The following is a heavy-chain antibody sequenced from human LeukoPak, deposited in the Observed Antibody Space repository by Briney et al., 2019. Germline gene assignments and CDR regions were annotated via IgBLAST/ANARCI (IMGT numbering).Heavy chain of an antibody. J-gene: IGHJ4*02. Sequence: SETLSLTCTVSGGSISSYYWSWIRQPPGKGLEWIGYIYYSGSTNYNPSLKSRVTISVDTCKNQFSLKLSSVTAADTDVYYCAREPMYYYDSSGYFPSRKYYFDYWGQGTLVTVSS. CDR1: GGSISSYY. CDR2: IYYSGST. CDR3: AREPMYYYDSSGYFPSRKYYFDY. D-gene: IGHD3-22*01. V-gene: IGHV4-59*01.